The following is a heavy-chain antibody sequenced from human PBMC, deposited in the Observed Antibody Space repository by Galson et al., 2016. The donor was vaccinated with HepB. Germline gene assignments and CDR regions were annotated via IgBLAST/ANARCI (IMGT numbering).Heavy chain of an antibody. CDR2: IHSSGTS. CDR3: VRLGTAAAVANRRGSVY. J-gene: IGHJ4*02. V-gene: IGHV4-39*01. D-gene: IGHD6-13*01. Sequence: SETLSLTCTVSGDSISNVGRHWGWFRQSPEMGLEYIGSIHSSGTSYYNPSLTSRVTVSADMSRNQSFLSLTSVTAADTAIYYCVRLGTAAAVANRRGSVYWGQGTRVTVSS. CDR1: GDSISNVGRH.